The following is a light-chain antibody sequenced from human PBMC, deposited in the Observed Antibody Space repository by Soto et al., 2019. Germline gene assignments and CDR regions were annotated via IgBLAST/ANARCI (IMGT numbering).Light chain of an antibody. CDR1: QDISNY. CDR3: QHYDNLPFT. CDR2: DAS. V-gene: IGKV1-33*01. Sequence: DIQMTQSPSSLSASVGDRVTITCQASQDISNYLNWYQQRPGKAHKXLIYDASNLETGVPSRFSGSGSGTDGTLTISSLKPEDGATYYCQHYDNLPFTFGPGTKVDIK. J-gene: IGKJ3*01.